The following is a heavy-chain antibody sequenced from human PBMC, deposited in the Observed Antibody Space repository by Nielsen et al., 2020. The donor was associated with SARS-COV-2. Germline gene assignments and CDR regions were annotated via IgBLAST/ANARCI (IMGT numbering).Heavy chain of an antibody. Sequence: ASVKVSCKASGYTFTGYYMHWVRQAPGQGLEWMGRINPNSGGTNYAQKFQGRVTMTRDTSISTAYMELSRLRSDDTAVYYCAKIRSGWHRRGGYYDSSAHDAFDIWGQGTMVTVSS. CDR1: GYTFTGYY. CDR2: INPNSGGT. CDR3: AKIRSGWHRRGGYYDSSAHDAFDI. D-gene: IGHD3-22*01. J-gene: IGHJ3*02. V-gene: IGHV1-2*06.